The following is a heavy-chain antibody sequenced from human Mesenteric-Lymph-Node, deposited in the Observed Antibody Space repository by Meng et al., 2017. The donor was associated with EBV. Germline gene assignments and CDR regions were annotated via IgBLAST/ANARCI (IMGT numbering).Heavy chain of an antibody. CDR3: ARDGKVGYGMDV. D-gene: IGHD1-26*01. CDR1: GGTFNIYT. J-gene: IGHJ6*02. V-gene: IGHV1-69*01. Sequence: QVQLVQAGAVVKKPGSSVRVSCKASGGTFNIYTITWVRQAPGQGLEWMGGIIPIFGTANYAQRFQGRVTITADESTSTAYMELSSLRSEDTAVYYCARDGKVGYGMDVWGQGTRVTVSS. CDR2: IIPIFGTA.